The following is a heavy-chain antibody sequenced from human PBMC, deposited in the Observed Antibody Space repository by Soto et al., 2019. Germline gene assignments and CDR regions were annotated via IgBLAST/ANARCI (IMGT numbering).Heavy chain of an antibody. CDR2: ISKDSGRAT. CDR3: ASRGPSFDWLSYGMDV. Sequence: GGSLRLSCAASGFIFRDWFMSWIRQAPGKGLEWISYISKDSGRATRYADSVKGRFTISRDNAKNSLYLQMNSLRAEDTAVYYCASRGPSFDWLSYGMDVWGQGTTVTVSS. J-gene: IGHJ6*02. D-gene: IGHD3-9*01. V-gene: IGHV3-11*04. CDR1: GFIFRDWF.